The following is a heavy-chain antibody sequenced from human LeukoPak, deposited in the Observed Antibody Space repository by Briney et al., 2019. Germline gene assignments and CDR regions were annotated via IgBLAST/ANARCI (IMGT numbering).Heavy chain of an antibody. V-gene: IGHV3-23*01. CDR2: ISGSGSGR. CDR3: AKIRVSPYSSSWSNSYYFDY. Sequence: GGSLRLSCAASGITFSSYAMTWVRQAPGKGLEWVSVISGSGSGRYYAESVKGRFTISRDNSKNTLYLQMNSLRAEDTAVYYCAKIRVSPYSSSWSNSYYFDYWGQGTLVTVSS. CDR1: GITFSSYA. J-gene: IGHJ4*02. D-gene: IGHD6-13*01.